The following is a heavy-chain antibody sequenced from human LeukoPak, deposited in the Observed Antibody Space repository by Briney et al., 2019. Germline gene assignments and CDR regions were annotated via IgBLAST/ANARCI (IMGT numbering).Heavy chain of an antibody. D-gene: IGHD2-2*01. CDR1: GFTFRNYV. V-gene: IGHV3-30-3*01. CDR2: TSSDLNVK. CDR3: ARFMGYCSSTSCSPY. J-gene: IGHJ4*02. Sequence: GGSLRLSCAASGFTFRNYVIHWVRQAPGKGLEWVAVTSSDLNVKLYADSVKGRFTISRDNSRSTLYLQMNSLRAEDTAVYYCARFMGYCSSTSCSPYWGQGTLVTVSS.